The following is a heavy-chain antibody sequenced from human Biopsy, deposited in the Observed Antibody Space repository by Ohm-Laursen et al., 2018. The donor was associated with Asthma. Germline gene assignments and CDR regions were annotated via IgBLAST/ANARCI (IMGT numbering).Heavy chain of an antibody. J-gene: IGHJ4*01. V-gene: IGHV3-9*01. Sequence: LSLTCAASGFSFDDCAMHWVRQAPGEGLEWVSSISWNSGNIDYAVSVKGRFTISRDNAKNSLYLQMQSLRPEDTAFYYCAKSADYYDSTDYLDFWGRGTLVTVSS. CDR2: ISWNSGNI. CDR3: AKSADYYDSTDYLDF. CDR1: GFSFDDCA. D-gene: IGHD3-22*01.